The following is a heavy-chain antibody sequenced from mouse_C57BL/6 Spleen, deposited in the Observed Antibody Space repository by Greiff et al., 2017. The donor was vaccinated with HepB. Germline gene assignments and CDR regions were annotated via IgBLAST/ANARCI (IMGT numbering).Heavy chain of an antibody. D-gene: IGHD2-3*01. CDR3: ARAGWLLPYFDY. Sequence: QVQLQQPGAELVKPGASVKMSCKASGYTFTSYWITWVKQRPGQGLEWIGDIYPGSGNTNYNEKFKSKATLTVDTSSSTAYMQLSSLTSEDSAVYYCARAGWLLPYFDYWGQGTTLTGSS. V-gene: IGHV1-55*01. CDR1: GYTFTSYW. J-gene: IGHJ2*01. CDR2: IYPGSGNT.